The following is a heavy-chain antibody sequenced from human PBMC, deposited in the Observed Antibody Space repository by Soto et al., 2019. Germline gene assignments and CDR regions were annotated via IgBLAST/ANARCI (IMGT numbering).Heavy chain of an antibody. D-gene: IGHD1-1*01. CDR3: TGGQDNLAVNFDY. CDR1: GSSFRDYY. Sequence: QVQLVESGGGLVKPGGSLRLSCAASGSSFRDYYMSWVRQSPGKGLEWLSYITSSSSYTHYADSVKGRFTISRDNAKNSLYLQMNSLRAEDTAVDYCTGGQDNLAVNFDYWGQGTPVTVSS. J-gene: IGHJ4*02. V-gene: IGHV3-11*05. CDR2: ITSSSSYT.